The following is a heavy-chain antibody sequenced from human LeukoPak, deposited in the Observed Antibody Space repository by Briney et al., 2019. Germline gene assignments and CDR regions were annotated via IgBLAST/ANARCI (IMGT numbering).Heavy chain of an antibody. CDR2: IRQDGSEK. CDR1: GFTFSSYW. Sequence: GGSLRLSCAASGFTFSSYWMSWVRQAPGKGLEWVANIRQDGSEKYYVDSVKGRFTISRDNAKNSLYLQMNSLRAEDTAVYYCARSGWWMATNFDCWGQGTLVTVSS. CDR3: ARSGWWMATNFDC. J-gene: IGHJ4*02. V-gene: IGHV3-7*01. D-gene: IGHD5-24*01.